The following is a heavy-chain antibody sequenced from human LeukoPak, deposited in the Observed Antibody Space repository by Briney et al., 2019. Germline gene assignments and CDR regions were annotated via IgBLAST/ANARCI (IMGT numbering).Heavy chain of an antibody. J-gene: IGHJ4*02. V-gene: IGHV3-23*01. CDR3: AKGRGYCTGASCYSDY. CDR1: GFTFSNYA. CDR2: ISGSDGST. Sequence: GGSLRLSCTASGFTFSNYAMRWVRQAPGKGVEWVSNISGSDGSTYYADSVKGRFTISRDNSKNTLYLQMNSLRVEDTAIYYCAKGRGYCTGASCYSDYWGQGTLVTVSS. D-gene: IGHD2-15*01.